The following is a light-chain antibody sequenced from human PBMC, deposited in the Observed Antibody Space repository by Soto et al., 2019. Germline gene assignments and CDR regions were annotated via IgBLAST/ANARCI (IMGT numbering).Light chain of an antibody. V-gene: IGLV2-23*01. CDR1: NSDVGTYNL. CDR2: EGN. Sequence: QSVLTQPASVSGSPGQSITISCTGTNSDVGTYNLVSWYQQHPGKVPKLIIYEGNKRPSGVSSRFSGSKSGNTASLTISGLQAEDEADYYCCSYAGSTSYVFGTGTKVTVL. CDR3: CSYAGSTSYV. J-gene: IGLJ1*01.